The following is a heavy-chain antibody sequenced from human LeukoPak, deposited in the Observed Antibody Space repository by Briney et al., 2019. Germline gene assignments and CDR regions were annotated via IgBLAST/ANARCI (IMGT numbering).Heavy chain of an antibody. CDR2: ISYDGSNK. V-gene: IGHV3-30-3*01. D-gene: IGHD2-8*01. J-gene: IGHJ6*02. CDR3: ARGPERTGVGTRYYYDMDV. CDR1: GFTFSSYA. Sequence: PGGSLRLSCAASGFTFSSYAIHWVRQAPGKGLEWVAVISYDGSNKYYADSVKGRFTISRDNSKNTLYLQMNSLRAEDTAVYYCARGPERTGVGTRYYYDMDVWGQGTTVTVSS.